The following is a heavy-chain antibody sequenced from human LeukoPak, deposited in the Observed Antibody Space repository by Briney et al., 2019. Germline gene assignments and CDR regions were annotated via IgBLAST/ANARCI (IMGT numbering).Heavy chain of an antibody. CDR2: IIHIFGTA. CDR1: GGTFSSYA. J-gene: IGHJ1*01. V-gene: IGHV1-69*05. D-gene: IGHD6-19*01. CDR3: ARGWDSSGWYVAEYFQH. Sequence: SVKVSCKASGGTFSSYAISWVRQAPGQGLEWMGRIIHIFGTANYAQKFQGRVTITTDESTSTACMELSSLRSEDTAVYYCARGWDSSGWYVAEYFQHWGQGTLVTVSS.